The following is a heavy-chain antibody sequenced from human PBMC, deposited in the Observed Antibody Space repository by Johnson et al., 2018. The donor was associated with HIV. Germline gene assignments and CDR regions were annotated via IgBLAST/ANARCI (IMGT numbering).Heavy chain of an antibody. D-gene: IGHD4-23*01. Sequence: QMQLVESGGGVVQPGRSLRLSCAASGFTFSSYAMHWVRQAPGKGLEWVTIISHDGNNKYYVDSVRGRFTISRDNSKNTLYLQVNGLRVEDTAVFYCASGEDYGGNYGALDIWGQGTMVTVSS. CDR3: ASGEDYGGNYGALDI. CDR1: GFTFSSYA. V-gene: IGHV3-30*04. CDR2: ISHDGNNK. J-gene: IGHJ3*02.